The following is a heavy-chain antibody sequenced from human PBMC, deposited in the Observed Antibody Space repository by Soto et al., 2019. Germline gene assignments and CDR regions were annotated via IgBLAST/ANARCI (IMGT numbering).Heavy chain of an antibody. CDR2: MNPGSGDT. D-gene: IGHD5-18*01. CDR3: ARMESFGSLNWFDP. V-gene: IGHV1-8*02. CDR1: GYTFTNND. J-gene: IGHJ5*02. Sequence: ASVKVSCKASGYTFTNNDVSWVRQATGQGLEWMGWMNPGSGDTGYAQKFQGRVTMTRDISVATAYMELNSLTSEDTAIYYCARMESFGSLNWFDPWGQGTLVTVSS.